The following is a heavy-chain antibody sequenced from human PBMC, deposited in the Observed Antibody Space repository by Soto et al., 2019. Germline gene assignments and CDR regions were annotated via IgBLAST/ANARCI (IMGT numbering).Heavy chain of an antibody. CDR3: ARGIYYGSGSYYKGNWFDP. CDR2: INHSGST. V-gene: IGHV4-34*01. J-gene: IGHJ5*02. D-gene: IGHD3-10*01. Sequence: PSETLSLTCAVYGGSFSGYYWSWIRQPPGKGLEWIGEINHSGSTNYNPSRKSRVTISVDTSKNQFSLKLSSVTAADTAVYYCARGIYYGSGSYYKGNWFDPWGQGTLVTVSS. CDR1: GGSFSGYY.